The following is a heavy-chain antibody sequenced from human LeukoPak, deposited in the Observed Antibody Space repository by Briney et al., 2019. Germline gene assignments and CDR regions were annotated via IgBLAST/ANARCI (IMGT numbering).Heavy chain of an antibody. CDR1: GFTSSSYA. J-gene: IGHJ4*02. V-gene: IGHV3-30*01. Sequence: GGSLRLSCAASGFTSSSYAMHWVRQAPGKGLEWVAVISYDGSNKYYADSVKGRFTISRDNSKNTLYLQMNSLRAEDTAVYYCARDRDYYDSSGYFRFDYWGQGTLVTVSS. D-gene: IGHD3-22*01. CDR2: ISYDGSNK. CDR3: ARDRDYYDSSGYFRFDY.